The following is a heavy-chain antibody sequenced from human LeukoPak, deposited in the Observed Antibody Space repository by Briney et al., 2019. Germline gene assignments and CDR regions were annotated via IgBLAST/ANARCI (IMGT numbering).Heavy chain of an antibody. V-gene: IGHV4-59*01. CDR2: IYYSGST. Sequence: SETLSLTCTVSGGSISSYYWSWIRQPPGKGLEWIGYIYYSGSTNYNPSLKSRVTISVDTSKNQFSLNLRSVTAEDTGIYYCARGRCRNSGCRPYFDYWGQGTQVTVSS. J-gene: IGHJ4*02. D-gene: IGHD2/OR15-2a*01. CDR3: ARGRCRNSGCRPYFDY. CDR1: GGSISSYY.